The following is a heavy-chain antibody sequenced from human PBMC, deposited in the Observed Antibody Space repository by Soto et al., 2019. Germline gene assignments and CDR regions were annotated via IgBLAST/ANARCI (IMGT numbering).Heavy chain of an antibody. J-gene: IGHJ4*02. CDR1: GGSISNAAYS. CDR3: ARERGGYGLFDS. Sequence: SETLSLTCTVSGGSISNAAYSWSWIRQPPGRGLEWIGYIYPSGMPFYNPSLRSRVTISIDRSNDQFSLNLKSVTAADTAVYYCARERGGYGLFDSWGQGTLVTVSS. V-gene: IGHV4-30-2*01. CDR2: IYPSGMP. D-gene: IGHD5-18*01.